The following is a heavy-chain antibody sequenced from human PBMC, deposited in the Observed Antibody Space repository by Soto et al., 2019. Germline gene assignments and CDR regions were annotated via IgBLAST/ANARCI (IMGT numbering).Heavy chain of an antibody. CDR1: GFTFSSYG. V-gene: IGHV3-30*18. CDR2: ISYDGSNK. D-gene: IGHD3-3*01. J-gene: IGHJ3*02. CDR3: ANVGYDFWSGYLPDDAFDI. Sequence: QVQLVESGGGVVQPGRSLRLSCAASGFTFSSYGMHWVRQAPGKGLEWVAVISYDGSNKYYADSVKGRFTISRDNSKNTLYRQMNSLRAEDTAVYYCANVGYDFWSGYLPDDAFDIWGQGTMVTVSS.